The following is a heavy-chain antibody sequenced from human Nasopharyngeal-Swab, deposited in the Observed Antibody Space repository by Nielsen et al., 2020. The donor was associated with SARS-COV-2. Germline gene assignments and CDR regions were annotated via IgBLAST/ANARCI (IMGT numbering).Heavy chain of an antibody. CDR3: ARGQDAYYYMDV. D-gene: IGHD2-15*01. CDR2: INDRGSG. CDR1: GFTFSSYA. Sequence: ESLKISCAASGFTFSSYAMSWARQTPGKGLEWIGEINDRGSGNYNPSLRSRVTISAGTSNIQFSLKLNSVTAADTAVYYCARGQDAYYYMDVWGEGTTVTVSS. J-gene: IGHJ6*03. V-gene: IGHV4-34*01.